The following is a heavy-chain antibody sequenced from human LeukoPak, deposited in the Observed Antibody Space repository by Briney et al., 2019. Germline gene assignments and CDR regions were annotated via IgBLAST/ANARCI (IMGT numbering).Heavy chain of an antibody. J-gene: IGHJ3*02. CDR3: ATDNNSWRRYFDI. CDR1: GGSISSGDFY. D-gene: IGHD6-13*01. CDR2: IYYSGST. Sequence: SETLSLTCTVSGGSISSGDFYCSWIRQPPGKGLEWIGYIYYSGSTFYNPSLKSRVTISRDKSKNQFSLKLNSVTAADTAVYYCATDNNSWRRYFDIWGQGTMVTVSS. V-gene: IGHV4-30-4*01.